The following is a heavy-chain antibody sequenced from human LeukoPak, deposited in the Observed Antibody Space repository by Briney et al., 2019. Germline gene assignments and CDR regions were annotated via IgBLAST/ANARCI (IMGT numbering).Heavy chain of an antibody. Sequence: GASVKVSYKASGGTFSSYAISWVRQAPGQGLEWMGRIIPILGIANYAQKFQGRVTITADKSTSTAYMELSSLRSEDTAVYYCARDSRVVGATYSYYYYGMDVWGQGTTVTVSS. CDR2: IIPILGIA. J-gene: IGHJ6*02. CDR3: ARDSRVVGATYSYYYYGMDV. D-gene: IGHD1-26*01. CDR1: GGTFSSYA. V-gene: IGHV1-69*04.